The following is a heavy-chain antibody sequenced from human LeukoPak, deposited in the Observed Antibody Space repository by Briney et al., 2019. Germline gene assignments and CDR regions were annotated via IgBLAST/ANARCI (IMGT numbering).Heavy chain of an antibody. CDR2: IYTSGST. J-gene: IGHJ6*02. Sequence: SETLSXTXXVXXGSXSSYXWSWIXQPAGKGLEWIGRIYTSGSTNYNPSLKSRVTMSVDTSKNQFSLRLSSVTAADTAVYYCARGSGPDYYYGMDVWGQGTTVTVSS. CDR3: ARGSGPDYYYGMDV. CDR1: XGSXSSYX. D-gene: IGHD6-19*01. V-gene: IGHV4-4*07.